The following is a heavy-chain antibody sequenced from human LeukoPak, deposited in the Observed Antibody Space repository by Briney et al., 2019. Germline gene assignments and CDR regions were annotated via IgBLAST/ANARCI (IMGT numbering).Heavy chain of an antibody. CDR3: ASTESIAARRGTFDY. CDR1: GFTVSSNY. CDR2: IYSGGST. Sequence: GGSLRLSCAASGFTVSSNYMSWVRQAPGKGLEWVSVIYSGGSTYYADSVKGRFTISRDNSKNTLYLQMNSLRAEDTAVYYCASTESIAARRGTFDYWGQGTLVTVSS. V-gene: IGHV3-53*01. D-gene: IGHD6-6*01. J-gene: IGHJ4*02.